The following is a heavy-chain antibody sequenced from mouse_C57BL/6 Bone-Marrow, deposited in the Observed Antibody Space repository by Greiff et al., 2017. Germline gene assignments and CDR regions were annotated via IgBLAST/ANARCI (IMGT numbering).Heavy chain of an antibody. CDR2: IYPSDSET. J-gene: IGHJ2*01. CDR3: ARSGGTTVVATGYFDY. V-gene: IGHV1-61*01. D-gene: IGHD1-1*01. CDR1: GYTFTSYW. Sequence: VQLQQPGAELVRPGSSVKLSCKASGYTFTSYWMDWVKQRPGQGLEWIGNIYPSDSETHYNQKFKDKATLTVDKSSSTAYMQLSSLTSEDSAVYYCARSGGTTVVATGYFDYWGQGTTLTVSS.